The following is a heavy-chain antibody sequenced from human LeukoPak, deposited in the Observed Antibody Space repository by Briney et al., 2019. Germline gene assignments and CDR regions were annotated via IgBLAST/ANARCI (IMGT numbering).Heavy chain of an antibody. V-gene: IGHV3-21*01. CDR3: ARGSGPFDY. CDR1: GFTFSSYS. D-gene: IGHD2-15*01. J-gene: IGHJ4*02. Sequence: PGGSLRLSCAASGFTFSSYSMNWVRQAPGKGLEWVSSITGSGGSIYYADSLKGRFTISRDNAKNSLYLQMNSLRAEDTAVYYCARGSGPFDYWGQGTLVTVSS. CDR2: ITGSGGSI.